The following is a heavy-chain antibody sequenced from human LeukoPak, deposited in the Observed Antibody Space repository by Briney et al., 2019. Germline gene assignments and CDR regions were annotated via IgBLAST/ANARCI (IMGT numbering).Heavy chain of an antibody. Sequence: GGSLRLSCVVSGFTVSSNYMSWVRQAPGKGLEWVSVIYSGGSTYYADSVKGRFTISRDNSKNTQYLQVNSLRAEDTAVYYCARGDRTTVTTSLNYWGQGTLVTVSS. CDR3: ARGDRTTVTTSLNY. CDR2: IYSGGST. V-gene: IGHV3-53*01. J-gene: IGHJ4*02. CDR1: GFTVSSNY. D-gene: IGHD4-17*01.